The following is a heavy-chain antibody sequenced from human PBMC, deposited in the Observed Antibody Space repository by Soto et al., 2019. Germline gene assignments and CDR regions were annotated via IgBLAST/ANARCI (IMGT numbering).Heavy chain of an antibody. J-gene: IGHJ4*02. CDR1: GFIISCNW. V-gene: IGHV3-74*01. CDR2: INSDGSTT. Sequence: EVQLVESGGGLVQPGGSLRLSCADSGFIISCNWMHWVRQAPGKGLVWVSRINSDGSTTSYADSVKGRFTISRDNAKNTLYLQMNSLRAEDTAVYYCARGPSGWYGFDYWGQGTLVTVSS. D-gene: IGHD6-19*01. CDR3: ARGPSGWYGFDY.